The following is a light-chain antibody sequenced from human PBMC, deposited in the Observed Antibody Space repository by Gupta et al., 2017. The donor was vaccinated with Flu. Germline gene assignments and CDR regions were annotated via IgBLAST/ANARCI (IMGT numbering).Light chain of an antibody. Sequence: QSVLAQPPSASGTPGQRVTITCSGSSSNIGSNAVNWYQQVPGTSPKLLIYVSNQRPSGVPDRFAGSKSGTSASLAIRGLQSEDEADYYCAAWDDSLNGHYVFGTGTKVTVL. V-gene: IGLV1-44*01. CDR1: SSNIGSNA. CDR2: VSN. J-gene: IGLJ1*01. CDR3: AAWDDSLNGHYV.